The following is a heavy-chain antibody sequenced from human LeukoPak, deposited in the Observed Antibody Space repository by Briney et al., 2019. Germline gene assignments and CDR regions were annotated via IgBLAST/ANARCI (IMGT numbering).Heavy chain of an antibody. CDR3: ARVSGYDWESFYDY. CDR1: GASIRDYY. D-gene: IGHD5-12*01. V-gene: IGHV4-59*13. CDR2: FYNSGHT. J-gene: IGHJ4*02. Sequence: ASETLSLTCTVAGASIRDYYWSWIRQPPGKGLEWIGYFYNSGHTNYNPSLKSRVTISVDTSKNQFSLKLNSVTAADTAVYYCARVSGYDWESFYDYWGQGTLVTVSS.